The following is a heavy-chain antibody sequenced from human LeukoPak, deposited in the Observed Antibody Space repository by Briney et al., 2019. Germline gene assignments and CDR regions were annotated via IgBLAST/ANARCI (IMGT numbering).Heavy chain of an antibody. CDR3: ARCRDGYNYGDVHFDD. D-gene: IGHD5-24*01. CDR2: IIPIFGTA. CDR1: RGTFSTYA. V-gene: IGHV1-69*05. Sequence: SVKVSCKAYRGTFSTYAISWVRQAPGQGLEWMGGIIPIFGTAKSAQKFQGRVTITTDESTSTAYMELSSLRSEDTAVYYCARCRDGYNYGDVHFDDWGQGTLVTVSS. J-gene: IGHJ4*02.